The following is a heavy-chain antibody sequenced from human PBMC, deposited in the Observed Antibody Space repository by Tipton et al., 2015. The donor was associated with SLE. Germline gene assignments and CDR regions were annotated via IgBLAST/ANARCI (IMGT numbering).Heavy chain of an antibody. D-gene: IGHD1-26*01. CDR3: ARHGSGTYHLVDY. J-gene: IGHJ4*02. Sequence: TLSLTCTVSNGFISGYNWNWIRQPPGKGLEWIGEINHSGSTNYNPSLKSRVTISVDTSKNQFSLKVRSVTAADTAVYYCARHGSGTYHLVDYWGQGTLVTVSS. CDR1: NGFISGYN. V-gene: IGHV4-34*01. CDR2: INHSGST.